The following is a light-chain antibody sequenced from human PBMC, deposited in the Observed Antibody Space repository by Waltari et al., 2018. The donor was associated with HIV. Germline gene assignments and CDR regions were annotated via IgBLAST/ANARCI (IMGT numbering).Light chain of an antibody. J-gene: IGKJ5*01. CDR1: QDLNNY. CDR2: AAA. Sequence: DIQMTQSPSSLSASVGDRVTITCRASQDLNNYLAWFQQKPGKAPQSLIYAAASLQSGIPSRFSGTGSRTDFTLTISSLQPEDFATYDCQQYKSYPITFGQGTGLGIK. CDR3: QQYKSYPIT. V-gene: IGKV1-16*01.